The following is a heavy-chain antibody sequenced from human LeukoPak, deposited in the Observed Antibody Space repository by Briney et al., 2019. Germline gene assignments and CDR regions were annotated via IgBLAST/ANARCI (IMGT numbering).Heavy chain of an antibody. CDR2: IHGVDGRT. CDR1: GFTFSTYW. Sequence: GGSLRLSCAGSGFTFSTYWMHWVRQAPGKGLVWVSRIHGVDGRTSYADSVKGRFTISRDNAKNTVYLQMNNLRAEDTAVYYCARQGGGWLEGANWFDPWGQGTLVTVSS. J-gene: IGHJ5*02. CDR3: ARQGGGWLEGANWFDP. V-gene: IGHV3-74*01. D-gene: IGHD1-26*01.